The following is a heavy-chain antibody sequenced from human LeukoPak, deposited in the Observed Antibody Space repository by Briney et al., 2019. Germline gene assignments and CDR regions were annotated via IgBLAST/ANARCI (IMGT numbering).Heavy chain of an antibody. CDR1: LVAISIYY. CDR2: IYYSGST. J-gene: IGHJ4*02. Sequence: SETLCLTCTVSLVAISIYYCSCIRQPPGKGLGWIGDIYYSGSTNYTPSLKSRVTISVYTSTNQFSLKLSSVTAADTAVYYCARHRSLVGAVVKYHTKDYWGQGTLVTVSS. V-gene: IGHV4-59*08. D-gene: IGHD1-26*01. CDR3: ARHRSLVGAVVKYHTKDY.